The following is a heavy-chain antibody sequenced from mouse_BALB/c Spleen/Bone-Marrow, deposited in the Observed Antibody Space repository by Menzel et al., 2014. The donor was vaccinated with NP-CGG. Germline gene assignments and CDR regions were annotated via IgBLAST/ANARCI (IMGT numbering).Heavy chain of an antibody. CDR2: IRLKSNNYAT. CDR1: GFTFSNYW. Sequence: LQQSGGGLVQPGGSMKLSCVASGFTFSNYWMNWVRQSPEKGLEWVAEIRLKSNNYATYYAESVKGRFTISRDDSKSSVYLQMNNLRAEDTGIYYCAGGGFYFDYWGQGTTLTVSS. J-gene: IGHJ2*01. CDR3: AGGGFYFDY. V-gene: IGHV6-6*02.